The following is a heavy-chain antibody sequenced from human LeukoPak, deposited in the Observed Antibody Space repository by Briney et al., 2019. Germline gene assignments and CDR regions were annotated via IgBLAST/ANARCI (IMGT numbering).Heavy chain of an antibody. CDR2: IYSGGST. CDR1: GFTVSSNY. V-gene: IGHV3-66*01. Sequence: GGSLRLSCAASGFTVSSNYMSWVRQAPGKGLEWVSVIYSGGSTYYADSVKGRFTISRDNSKNTLYLQMNSLRAEDTAVYYCARNSGYFAYFDCWGQGSLVTVSS. J-gene: IGHJ4*02. D-gene: IGHD5-12*01. CDR3: ARNSGYFAYFDC.